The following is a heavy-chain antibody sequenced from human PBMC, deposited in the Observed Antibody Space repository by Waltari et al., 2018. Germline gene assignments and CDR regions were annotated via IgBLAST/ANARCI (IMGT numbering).Heavy chain of an antibody. CDR1: GYTFTGYY. V-gene: IGHV1-2*02. J-gene: IGHJ4*02. CDR3: ARDLSRGYSSGWYSDY. D-gene: IGHD6-19*01. CDR2: INPNSGGT. Sequence: QVQLVQSGAEVKKPGASVKVSCKASGYTFTGYYMHWVRPAPGQGLEWMGWINPNSGGTNYAQKFQGRVTMTRDTSISTAYMELSRLRSDDTAVYYCARDLSRGYSSGWYSDYWGQGTLVTVSS.